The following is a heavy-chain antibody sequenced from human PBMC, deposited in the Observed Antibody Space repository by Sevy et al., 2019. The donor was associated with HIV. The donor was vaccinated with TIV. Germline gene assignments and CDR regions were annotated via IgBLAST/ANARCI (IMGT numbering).Heavy chain of an antibody. CDR3: TRAAVAGSNRFDP. Sequence: GGSLRLSCEASGFSFNSYDMHWVRQAPGKGLEWVSGIGPTGDTYYSGSVKGRFTISRQNAKNSLYLQMKSLRVGDTAVYYCTRAAVAGSNRFDPWGQGTLVTVS. D-gene: IGHD6-19*01. V-gene: IGHV3-13*01. CDR2: IGPTGDT. CDR1: GFSFNSYD. J-gene: IGHJ5*02.